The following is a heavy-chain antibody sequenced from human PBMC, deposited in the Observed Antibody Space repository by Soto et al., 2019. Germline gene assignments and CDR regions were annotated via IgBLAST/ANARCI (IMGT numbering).Heavy chain of an antibody. V-gene: IGHV4-61*01. CDR3: ARLTHYYSPDTFDY. Sequence: SETLSLTCTVSGVSVNSGSYYWSWIRQPPGKGLEWIGYFFSSDNTKYNPSLKSRLTVSIDTPKNQFSLRLSSVTAADTAVYYCARLTHYYSPDTFDYWGPGTLVTVSS. CDR1: GVSVNSGSYY. CDR2: FFSSDNT. D-gene: IGHD3-10*01. J-gene: IGHJ4*02.